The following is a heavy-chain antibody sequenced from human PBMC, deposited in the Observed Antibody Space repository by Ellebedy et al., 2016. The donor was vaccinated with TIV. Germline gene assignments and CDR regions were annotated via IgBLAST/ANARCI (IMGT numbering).Heavy chain of an antibody. V-gene: IGHV4-59*02. CDR1: GASVSSYF. CDR3: AKIVSGGASFDP. Sequence: MPSETLSLTCTASGASVSSYFWSWIRQSPGKGLEWIGYITPSGSTNYNPSLKSRVTMSRDPSKNSLSLHLASVTATVTAIYYCAKIVSGGASFDPWGQGTLGTVSS. D-gene: IGHD3-16*01. J-gene: IGHJ5*02. CDR2: ITPSGST.